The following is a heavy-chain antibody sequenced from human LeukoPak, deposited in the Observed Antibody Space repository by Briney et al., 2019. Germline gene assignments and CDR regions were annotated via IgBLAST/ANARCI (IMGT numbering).Heavy chain of an antibody. CDR2: IQHSGST. CDR3: ARWSGSVTARNYYYYMDV. V-gene: IGHV4-38-2*02. J-gene: IGHJ6*03. CDR1: GYSISSGYY. Sequence: SETLSLTCTVSGYSISSGYYWGWIRQPPGKGLEWIGNIQHSGSTSNNPSLQSRVTISLDMSKNQFSLKLSSVTAADTAVYYCARWSGSVTARNYYYYMDVWGEGTTVTVSS. D-gene: IGHD6-6*01.